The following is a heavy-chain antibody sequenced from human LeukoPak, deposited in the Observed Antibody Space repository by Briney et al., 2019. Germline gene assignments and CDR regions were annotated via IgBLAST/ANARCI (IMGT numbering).Heavy chain of an antibody. CDR1: GFTFSTSG. Sequence: GGSLRLSCAASGFTFSTSGMHWVRQAPGKGLEWVAVTWYDGSNKHYAESVKGRFSIPRDNSKSTLYLQMNSLRAEDTAVYYCARARGVSTGYRPIDYWGQGTLVTVSS. CDR2: TWYDGSNK. CDR3: ARARGVSTGYRPIDY. J-gene: IGHJ4*02. V-gene: IGHV3-33*01. D-gene: IGHD3-22*01.